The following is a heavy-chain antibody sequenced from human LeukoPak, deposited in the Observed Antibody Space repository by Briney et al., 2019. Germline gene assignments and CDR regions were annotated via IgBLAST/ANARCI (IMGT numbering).Heavy chain of an antibody. CDR2: ISSSSSYT. V-gene: IGHV3-11*06. CDR1: GFTFSEYY. D-gene: IGHD6-13*01. J-gene: IGHJ4*02. CDR3: ARVHGYRSRWPDY. Sequence: GGSLGLSCAASGFTFSEYYMGWIRQAPGKGLEWVSYISSSSSYTNYADSVKGRFTVSRDNAKKSLYLQMNSLRAEDTAVYFCARVHGYRSRWPDYWGQGTLVTVSS.